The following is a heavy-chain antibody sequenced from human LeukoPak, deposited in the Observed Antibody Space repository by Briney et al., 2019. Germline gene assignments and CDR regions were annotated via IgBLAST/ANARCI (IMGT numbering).Heavy chain of an antibody. CDR3: ARLRFLEGPDAFDI. CDR2: IYYSGST. J-gene: IGHJ3*02. CDR1: GGSISSGDYY. V-gene: IGHV4-30-4*01. Sequence: SQTLSLTCTVSGGSISSGDYYWSWIRQPLGKGLEWIGYIYYSGSTNYNPSLKSRVTISVDTSKNQFSLKLSSVTAADTAVYYCARLRFLEGPDAFDIWGQGTMVTVSS. D-gene: IGHD3-3*01.